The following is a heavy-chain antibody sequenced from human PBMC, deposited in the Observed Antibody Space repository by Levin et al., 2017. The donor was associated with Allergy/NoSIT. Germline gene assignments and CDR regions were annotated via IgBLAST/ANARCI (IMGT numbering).Heavy chain of an antibody. D-gene: IGHD1-26*01. J-gene: IGHJ3*02. Sequence: GESLKISCKASGYTFTGYYMHWVRQAPGQGLEWMGWINPNSGGTNYAQKFQGRVTMTRDTSISTAYMELSRLRSDDTAVYYCARDPGVGATTDAFDIWGQGTMVTVSS. V-gene: IGHV1-2*02. CDR3: ARDPGVGATTDAFDI. CDR1: GYTFTGYY. CDR2: INPNSGGT.